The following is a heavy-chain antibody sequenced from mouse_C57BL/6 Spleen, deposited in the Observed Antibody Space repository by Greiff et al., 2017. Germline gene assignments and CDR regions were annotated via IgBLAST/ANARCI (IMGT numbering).Heavy chain of an antibody. Sequence: EVMLVESGGGLVQPGGSLKLSCAASGFTFSDYYMYWVRQTPEKRLEWVAYISNGGGSTYYPDTVQGRFTISRDNAKNTLYLQMSRLKSEDTAMYYCARRPYDGYYDYYAMDYWGQGTSVTVSS. V-gene: IGHV5-12*01. J-gene: IGHJ4*01. CDR2: ISNGGGST. CDR3: ARRPYDGYYDYYAMDY. CDR1: GFTFSDYY. D-gene: IGHD2-3*01.